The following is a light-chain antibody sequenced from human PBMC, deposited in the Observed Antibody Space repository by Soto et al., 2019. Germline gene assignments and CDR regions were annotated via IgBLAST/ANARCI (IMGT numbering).Light chain of an antibody. CDR2: AVS. V-gene: IGLV2-14*01. CDR1: SSDVGVYKY. CDR3: SSYTSSSTLGV. Sequence: QSVLTQPASVSGSPGQSITISCTGTSSDVGVYKYVSWYQQHPGKAPKLMIYAVSNRPSGVSNRFSGSKSGNTASLTISGLQAEDEADYYCSSYTSSSTLGVFGTGTKVTVL. J-gene: IGLJ1*01.